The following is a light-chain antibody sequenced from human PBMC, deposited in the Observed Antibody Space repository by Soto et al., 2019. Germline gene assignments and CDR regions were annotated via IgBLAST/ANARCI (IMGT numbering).Light chain of an antibody. CDR2: GAS. CDR1: QSVSSS. V-gene: IGKV3-15*01. J-gene: IGKJ4*01. Sequence: EIVMTQSPATLSVSPGERATISCRASQSVSSSLAWYQQKPGQAPRLLIYGASTRATGVPARFSGSGSGTEFALTISSLQSEDFAVYYCQQCYNWPLTFGGGTKVEIK. CDR3: QQCYNWPLT.